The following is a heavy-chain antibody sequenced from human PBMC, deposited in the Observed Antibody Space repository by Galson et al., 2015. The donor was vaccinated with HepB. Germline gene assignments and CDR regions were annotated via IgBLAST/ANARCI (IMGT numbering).Heavy chain of an antibody. CDR3: ARTFYFDY. J-gene: IGHJ4*02. CDR1: GFDVSAFA. V-gene: IGHV3-30*04. CDR2: VSSDENNI. Sequence: SLRLSCAASGFDVSAFAMHWVRQTPGKGLGWVAVVSSDENNIYYADSVRGRFTISRDNSRDTLYLQMNSLRVEDTAVYYCARTFYFDYWGQGTLVTVSS.